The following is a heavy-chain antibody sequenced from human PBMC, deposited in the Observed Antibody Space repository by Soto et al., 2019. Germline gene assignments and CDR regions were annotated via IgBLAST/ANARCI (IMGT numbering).Heavy chain of an antibody. CDR1: GFTFSSYA. D-gene: IGHD4-4*01. CDR2: ISYDGSNK. CDR3: ARDTTVTTMYYFDY. J-gene: IGHJ4*02. V-gene: IGHV3-30-3*01. Sequence: GGSLRLSCAASGFTFSSYAMHWVRQAPGKGLEWVAVISYDGSNKYYADSVKGRFTISRDNSKNTLYLQMNSLRAEDTAVYYCARDTTVTTMYYFDYWGQGXLVTVSS.